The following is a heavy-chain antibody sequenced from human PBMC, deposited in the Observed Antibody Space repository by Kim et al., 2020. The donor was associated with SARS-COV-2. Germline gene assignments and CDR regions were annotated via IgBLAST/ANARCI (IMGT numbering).Heavy chain of an antibody. CDR1: GFTFSSYW. J-gene: IGHJ4*02. V-gene: IGHV3-7*01. D-gene: IGHD3-22*01. CDR2: IKQDGSEK. CDR3: ASNYDSSSMYFDY. Sequence: GGSLRLSCAASGFTFSSYWMSWVRQAPGKGLEWVANIKQDGSEKYYVDSVKGRFTISRDNAKNSLYLQMNSLRAEDTAVYYCASNYDSSSMYFDYWGQGTLVTVSS.